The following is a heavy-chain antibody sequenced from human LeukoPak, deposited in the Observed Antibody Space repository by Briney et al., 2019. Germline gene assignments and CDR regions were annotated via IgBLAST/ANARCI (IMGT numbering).Heavy chain of an antibody. V-gene: IGHV3-33*01. J-gene: IGHJ4*02. CDR3: ARENYAGSGGLDY. Sequence: GGSLRLSCAPSGFTFRTYHMHWVRQAPGKGLEWVGVIWYRVTENDYADSVKGRFTISRDDSRNTVYLEMKSLRVEDTAVYYCARENYAGSGGLDYWGRGTLVTVS. CDR2: IWYRVTEN. CDR1: GFTFRTYH. D-gene: IGHD2-2*01.